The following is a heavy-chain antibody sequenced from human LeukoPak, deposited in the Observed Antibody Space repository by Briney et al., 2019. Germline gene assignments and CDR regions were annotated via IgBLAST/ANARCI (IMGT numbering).Heavy chain of an antibody. V-gene: IGHV4-4*07. Sequence: SETLSLTCTVSGGPISSYYWSWIRQPAGKGLEWIGRIYTSGSTNYNPSLKSRVTMSVDTSKNQFSLKLSSVTAADTAVYYCARRFVVVPAAIAGYWFAPGAQETRVTVPS. J-gene: IGHJ5*02. D-gene: IGHD2-2*01. CDR3: ARRFVVVPAAIAGYWFAP. CDR2: IYTSGST. CDR1: GGPISSYY.